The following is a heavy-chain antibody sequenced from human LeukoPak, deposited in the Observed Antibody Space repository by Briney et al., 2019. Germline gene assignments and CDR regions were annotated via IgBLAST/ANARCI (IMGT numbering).Heavy chain of an antibody. CDR1: GYSFTSYW. D-gene: IGHD3-9*01. Sequence: GESLKISCKGSGYSFTSYWISWVRQMPGKGLEWMGRIAPSDSYTNYSPSFQGHVTISADKSISTAYLQWSSLKASDTAMYYCARAIRNYDILTGYLYYFDYWGQGTLVTVSS. CDR3: ARAIRNYDILTGYLYYFDY. CDR2: IAPSDSYT. V-gene: IGHV5-10-1*01. J-gene: IGHJ4*02.